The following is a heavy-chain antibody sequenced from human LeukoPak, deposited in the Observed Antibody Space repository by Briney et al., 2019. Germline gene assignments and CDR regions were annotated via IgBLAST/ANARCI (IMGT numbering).Heavy chain of an antibody. CDR3: ARDSPRYGFDY. V-gene: IGHV3-30*03. CDR1: GFTFSSYG. D-gene: IGHD5-18*01. Sequence: HAGGSLRLSCAASGFTFSSYGMSWVRQAPGKGLEWVAVISYDGSNKYYADSVKGRFTISRDNSKNTLYLQMNSLRAEDTAVYYCARDSPRYGFDYWGQGTLVTVSS. J-gene: IGHJ4*02. CDR2: ISYDGSNK.